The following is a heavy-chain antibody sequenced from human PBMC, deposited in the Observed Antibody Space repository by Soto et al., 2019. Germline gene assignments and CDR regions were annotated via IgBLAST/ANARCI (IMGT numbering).Heavy chain of an antibody. Sequence: ASVKVSCKASGYTFTGYYMHWVRQAPGQRLEWKGWINPNSGGTHYAQKFQGWVTMTRDTSISTAYMELSRLRSDDTAVYYCSRAVYGDYVSQHYYYYMDVWGKGTMVTVSS. CDR1: GYTFTGYY. J-gene: IGHJ6*03. D-gene: IGHD4-17*01. V-gene: IGHV1-2*04. CDR3: SRAVYGDYVSQHYYYYMDV. CDR2: INPNSGGT.